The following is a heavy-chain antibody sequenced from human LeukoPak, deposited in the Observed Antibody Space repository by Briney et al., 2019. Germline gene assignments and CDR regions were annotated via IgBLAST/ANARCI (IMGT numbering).Heavy chain of an antibody. Sequence: SETLSLTCAVYGGSFSGYYWSWIRQPPGKGLEWIGEINHSGSTNYNPSLKSRVTILVDTSKNQFSLKLSSVTAADTAVYYCARGQGVTMPQVGKNWFDPWGQGTLVTVSS. D-gene: IGHD3-10*01. CDR3: ARGQGVTMPQVGKNWFDP. J-gene: IGHJ5*02. CDR1: GGSFSGYY. V-gene: IGHV4-34*01. CDR2: INHSGST.